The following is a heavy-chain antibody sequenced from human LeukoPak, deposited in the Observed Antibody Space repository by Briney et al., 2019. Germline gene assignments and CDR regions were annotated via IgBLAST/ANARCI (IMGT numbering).Heavy chain of an antibody. CDR2: IYYSGST. J-gene: IGHJ3*02. CDR1: GGSISSYY. D-gene: IGHD1-7*01. Sequence: SETLSLTCTVSGGSISSYYWSWIRQSPGKGLEWIGYIYYSGSTNYNPSLKSRVTISVDTSKNQFSLRLSSVTAADTAVYYCARGPVGGTTYNDGDAFDIWGQGTMVTVSS. V-gene: IGHV4-59*01. CDR3: ARGPVGGTTYNDGDAFDI.